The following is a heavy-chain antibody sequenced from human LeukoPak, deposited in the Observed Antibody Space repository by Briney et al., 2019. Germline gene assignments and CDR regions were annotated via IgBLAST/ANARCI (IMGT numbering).Heavy chain of an antibody. Sequence: GESLKISCKGSGYSFTSYWIGWVRQMPGKGLEWMGIIYPGDSDTRYSPSFQGQVTIPADKSISTAYLQWSSLKASDTAMYYCARPISGSDDAFDIWGQGTMVTVSS. CDR1: GYSFTSYW. J-gene: IGHJ3*02. CDR3: ARPISGSDDAFDI. CDR2: IYPGDSDT. D-gene: IGHD3-3*02. V-gene: IGHV5-51*01.